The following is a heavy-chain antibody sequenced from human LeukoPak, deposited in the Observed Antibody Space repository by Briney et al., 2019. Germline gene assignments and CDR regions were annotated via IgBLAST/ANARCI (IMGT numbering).Heavy chain of an antibody. CDR2: ISSSGGTI. J-gene: IGHJ4*02. CDR1: GFTFSSYE. D-gene: IGHD3-22*01. Sequence: GGSLRLSCAASGFTFSSYEMNWVRQAPGKGLEWVSYISSSGGTIYYANSVKGRFTISRDNAKNSLYLQMNSLRAEDTAVYYCARDLYYDSSGYRSPFDYWGQGTLVTVSS. CDR3: ARDLYYDSSGYRSPFDY. V-gene: IGHV3-48*03.